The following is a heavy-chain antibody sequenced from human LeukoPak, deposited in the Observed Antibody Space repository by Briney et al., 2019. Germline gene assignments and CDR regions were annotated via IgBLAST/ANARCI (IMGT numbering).Heavy chain of an antibody. V-gene: IGHV3-30*18. D-gene: IGHD3-22*01. CDR2: ISYDGSNK. CDR3: AKAPRPGYYYDSSGYFDY. CDR1: GFTFSSYG. Sequence: GGPLRLSCAASGFTFSSYGMHWVRQAPGKGLEWVAVISYDGSNKYYADSVKGRFTISRDNSKNTLYLQMNSLRAEDTAVYYCAKAPRPGYYYDSSGYFDYWGQGTLVTVSS. J-gene: IGHJ4*02.